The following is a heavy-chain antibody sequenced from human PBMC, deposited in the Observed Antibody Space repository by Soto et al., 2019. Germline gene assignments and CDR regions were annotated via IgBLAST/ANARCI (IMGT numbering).Heavy chain of an antibody. CDR2: ISGSGGST. CDR1: GFTFSSYA. D-gene: IGHD3-3*01. Sequence: GGSLRLSCAASGFTFSSYAMSWVRQAPGKGLEWVSAISGSGGSTYYADSVKGRFTISRDNSKNTLYLQMNSLRAEDTAVYYCAKLAGDYDFWSGYSHNWFDPWGQGTLVTVSS. J-gene: IGHJ5*02. V-gene: IGHV3-23*01. CDR3: AKLAGDYDFWSGYSHNWFDP.